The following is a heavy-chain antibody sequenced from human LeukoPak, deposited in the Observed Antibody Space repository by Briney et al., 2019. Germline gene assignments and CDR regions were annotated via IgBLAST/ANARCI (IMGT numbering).Heavy chain of an antibody. D-gene: IGHD3-3*01. CDR2: INPNSGGT. Sequence: ASVKVSCKASRYTFTGYYMHWVRQAPGQGLEWMGWINPNSGGTNYAQKFQGRVTMTRDTSISTAYMELSRLRSDDTAVYYCARPITDYDSYGMDVWGQGTTVTVSS. CDR1: RYTFTGYY. J-gene: IGHJ6*02. CDR3: ARPITDYDSYGMDV. V-gene: IGHV1-2*02.